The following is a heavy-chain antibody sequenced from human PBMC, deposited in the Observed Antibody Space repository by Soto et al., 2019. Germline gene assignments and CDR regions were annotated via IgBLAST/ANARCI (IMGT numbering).Heavy chain of an antibody. J-gene: IGHJ4*02. CDR2: IKQDGSEK. V-gene: IGHV3-7*01. CDR3: AKGWYHDY. D-gene: IGHD2-15*01. CDR1: GFTFSSYR. Sequence: EVQLVESGGGLVQPGGSLRLSCAASGFTFSSYRLSWVRQAPGKGLEWVANIKQDGSEKYYVDSVKGRFTISRDNAKNSVYRLMNSLRAEDTAVYYCAKGWYHDYWGQGTLVTVSS.